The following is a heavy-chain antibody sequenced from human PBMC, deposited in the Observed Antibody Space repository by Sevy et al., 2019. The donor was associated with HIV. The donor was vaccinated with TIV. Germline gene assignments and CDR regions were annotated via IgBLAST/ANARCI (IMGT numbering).Heavy chain of an antibody. V-gene: IGHV3-7*01. D-gene: IGHD3-22*01. CDR2: INQDGGEK. CDR3: ARVSSIYYDRGYYYAMDV. J-gene: IGHJ6*02. Sequence: GGCLRLSCAASRFTFSSYWMSWVRQAPGKGLEWVANINQDGGEKYHLDSVKGRFTISRDNAKNSLYLQMNSLRAEDSAVNFWARVSSIYYDRGYYYAMDVWGQGTTVTVSS. CDR1: RFTFSSYW.